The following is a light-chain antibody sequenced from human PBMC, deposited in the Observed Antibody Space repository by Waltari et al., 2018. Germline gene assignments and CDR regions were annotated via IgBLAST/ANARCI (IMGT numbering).Light chain of an antibody. J-gene: IGKJ2*01. CDR1: QTVNNNY. CDR2: GGA. Sequence: EIVLTQTPGTLSLSPGERATLSCRASQTVNNNYLAWYQQKPGQAPRLPLYGGANRATGVPDRFSLSGSGRDFILSISRLEPDDFAVYYCQQYGSSPTFGQGTKLEI. V-gene: IGKV3-20*01. CDR3: QQYGSSPT.